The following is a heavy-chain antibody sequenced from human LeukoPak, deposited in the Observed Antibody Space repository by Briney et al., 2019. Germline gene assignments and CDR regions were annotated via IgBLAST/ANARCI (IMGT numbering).Heavy chain of an antibody. V-gene: IGHV3-30*02. D-gene: IGHD6-6*01. J-gene: IGHJ4*02. CDR1: GFTFSSYG. CDR2: IQNDGNNK. CDR3: ARDWGTSSLYLVN. Sequence: GGSLRLSCAASGFTFSSYGMHWVRQAPGKGLECVAFIQNDGNNKKYADSVKGRFTISRDNSRNTLFLQMNSLRAEDTAVYYCARDWGTSSLYLVNWGQGTLVTVSS.